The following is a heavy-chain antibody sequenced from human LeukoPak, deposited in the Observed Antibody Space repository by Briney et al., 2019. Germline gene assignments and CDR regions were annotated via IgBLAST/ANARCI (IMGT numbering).Heavy chain of an antibody. V-gene: IGHV1-69*05. CDR3: ARVNYYDSSGLDY. CDR1: GGTFSSYA. Sequence: SVKVSCKASGGTFSSYAISWVRQAPGQGLEWMGGIIPIFGTANYAQKFQGRVTITRDTSASTAYMELSSLRSEDTAVYYCARVNYYDSSGLDYWGQGTLVTVSS. D-gene: IGHD3-22*01. CDR2: IIPIFGTA. J-gene: IGHJ4*02.